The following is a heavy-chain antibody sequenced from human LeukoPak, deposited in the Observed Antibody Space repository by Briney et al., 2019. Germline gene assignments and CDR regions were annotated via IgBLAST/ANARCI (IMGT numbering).Heavy chain of an antibody. D-gene: IGHD3-22*01. V-gene: IGHV3-74*01. CDR1: GFTFSSYW. CDR2: IKYDGSIA. J-gene: IGHJ4*02. Sequence: GGSLRLSCAAFGFTFSSYWMHWVRQVPGKGLVWVSRIKYDGSIATYGDSVKGRFSISRDNAKNTVDLQMNSLRAEDTAVYYCARDWDYDSSGYYPDYWGQGTLVTVSS. CDR3: ARDWDYDSSGYYPDY.